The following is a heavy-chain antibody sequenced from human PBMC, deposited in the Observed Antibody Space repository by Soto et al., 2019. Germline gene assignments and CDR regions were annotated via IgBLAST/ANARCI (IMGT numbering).Heavy chain of an antibody. V-gene: IGHV3-66*01. Sequence: EVHLVESGGGLVQPGGSLRLSCTASGFIVSNTYVNWVRQAPGKGLEWVSVISNRGDTHYADSVRGRFSLSRDISDNTLHLQMNNRRVGDTAVYYCAREPRYCRGGSCSITGDAYDIWGQGTMVTVSS. J-gene: IGHJ3*02. CDR1: GFIVSNTY. CDR3: AREPRYCRGGSCSITGDAYDI. D-gene: IGHD2-15*01. CDR2: ISNRGDT.